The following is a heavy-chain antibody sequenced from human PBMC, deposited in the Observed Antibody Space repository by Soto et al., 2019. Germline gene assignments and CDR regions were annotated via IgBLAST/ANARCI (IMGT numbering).Heavy chain of an antibody. CDR3: ARVPRSYGSRTPIYYYGMDV. V-gene: IGHV1-69*13. D-gene: IGHD3-10*01. J-gene: IGHJ6*02. CDR1: GGTFSSYA. CDR2: IIPIFGTA. Sequence: VASVKVSCKASGGTFSSYAISWVRQAPGQGLEWMGGIIPIFGTANYAQKFQGRVTITADESTSTAYMELSSLRYEDTAVYYCARVPRSYGSRTPIYYYGMDVWGQGTTVTVSS.